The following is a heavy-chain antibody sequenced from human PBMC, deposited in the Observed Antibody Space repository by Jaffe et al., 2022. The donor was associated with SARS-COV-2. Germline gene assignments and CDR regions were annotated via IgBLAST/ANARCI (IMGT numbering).Heavy chain of an antibody. CDR1: GFTFSGFP. D-gene: IGHD6-19*01. Sequence: EVQLLESGGGLVQPGGSLRLSCAASGFTFSGFPMTWVRQAPGKGLEWVSTIGGSTFYADSVKGRFTISRDNSNNTLYLQMSSLRAEDTAVYYCAKFNSVWYGDYWGQGVLVTVSP. CDR2: IGGST. V-gene: IGHV3-23*01. J-gene: IGHJ4*02. CDR3: AKFNSVWYGDY.